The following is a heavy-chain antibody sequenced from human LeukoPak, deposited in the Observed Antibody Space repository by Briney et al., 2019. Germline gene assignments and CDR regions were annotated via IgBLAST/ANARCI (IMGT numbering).Heavy chain of an antibody. J-gene: IGHJ4*02. CDR1: GFTFSSYA. V-gene: IGHV3-23*01. D-gene: IGHD1-26*01. CDR3: AKAWDWESNFLFEY. CDR2: IGNSDTST. Sequence: GGSLRLSCAASGFTFSSYAMSWVRQAPGKGLEWVSTIGNSDTSTYYAESVKGRFTISRDNSKNSLYLQMNSLRAEDTAIYYCAKAWDWESNFLFEYWGQGTLVTVSS.